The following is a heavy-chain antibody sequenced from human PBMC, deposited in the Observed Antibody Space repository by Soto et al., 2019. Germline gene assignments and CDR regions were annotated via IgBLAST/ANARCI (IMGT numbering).Heavy chain of an antibody. Sequence: QVQLQESGPGLVDPLGTLSLTCAVSGTSVSGANWWGWVRQPPGKGLEWIGEIHSSGNTDYNPSLKGRVTISRDISKNEFSLKLTSVTAADTAVYYWARTGPYSSGNNWGQGTLVTVSS. CDR3: ARTGPYSSGNN. CDR2: IHSSGNT. J-gene: IGHJ4*02. V-gene: IGHV4-4*02. CDR1: GTSVSGANW. D-gene: IGHD3-22*01.